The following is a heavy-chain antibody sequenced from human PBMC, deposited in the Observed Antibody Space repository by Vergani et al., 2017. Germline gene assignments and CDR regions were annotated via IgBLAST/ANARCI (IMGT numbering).Heavy chain of an antibody. CDR1: GGSISSGDYY. CDR2: IYYSGST. CDR3: ARDRGFYYTSERSVYSYYGVDV. Sequence: QVQLQESGPGLVKPSQTLSLTCTVSGGSISSGDYYWSWIRQPPEKGLEWIRYIYYSGSTYYNPSLKSRVTISVDTSKNQFSLKLSSVTAADTAVFYCARDRGFYYTSERSVYSYYGVDVWGQGTTVIVSS. V-gene: IGHV4-30-4*08. D-gene: IGHD3-10*01. J-gene: IGHJ6*02.